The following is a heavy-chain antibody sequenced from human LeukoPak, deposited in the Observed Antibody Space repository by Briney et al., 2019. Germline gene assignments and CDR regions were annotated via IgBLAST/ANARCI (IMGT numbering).Heavy chain of an antibody. CDR3: TSPKADSSYYGLDV. CDR2: IRSKANNYAT. J-gene: IGHJ6*02. V-gene: IGHV3-73*01. D-gene: IGHD6-19*01. CDR1: GFTFSGSV. Sequence: GGSLRLSCAASGFTFSGSVMHWVRQASGKGLEWVARIRSKANNYATAYAASVKGRFTLSRDDSKNTAYLQVNSLKTEDTAVYYCTSPKADSSYYGLDVWGQGTTVTVSS.